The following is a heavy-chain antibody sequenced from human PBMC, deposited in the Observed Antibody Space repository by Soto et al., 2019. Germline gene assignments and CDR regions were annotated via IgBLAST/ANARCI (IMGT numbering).Heavy chain of an antibody. J-gene: IGHJ6*02. CDR1: GFTFSDYN. CDR3: ARVLLWFGELRDYGMDV. D-gene: IGHD3-10*01. CDR2: ISRSSKYK. Sequence: GGSLRLSCSASGFTFSDYNMNWVRQAPGKGLEWVSSISRSSKYKSYTDPVKGRFTISRDNAKKSLYLQMNSLRADDTAVYYCARVLLWFGELRDYGMDVWGRGTAVTVSS. V-gene: IGHV3-21*01.